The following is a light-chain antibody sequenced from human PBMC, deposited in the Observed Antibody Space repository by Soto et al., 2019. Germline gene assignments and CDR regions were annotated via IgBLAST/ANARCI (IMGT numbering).Light chain of an antibody. CDR1: SSDVGGSDY. CDR3: CSYTRSNSLVL. J-gene: IGLJ2*01. Sequence: QSVLTQPASVSGSPGQSITISCMGTSSDVGGSDYVSWYQQHPGKAPKLVIYDVSNRPSGVSDRFSGSKSGNTASLTISGLQAEDEADYYCCSYTRSNSLVLFGGGTKLTVL. V-gene: IGLV2-14*01. CDR2: DVS.